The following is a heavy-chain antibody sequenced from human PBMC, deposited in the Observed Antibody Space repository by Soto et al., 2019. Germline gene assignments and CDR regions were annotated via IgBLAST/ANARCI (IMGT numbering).Heavy chain of an antibody. Sequence: QVQLVQSGAEVKKPGSSVKVSCKASGGTFSSYAISWVRQAPGQGREWMGGIIPIFGTANYAQKFQGRVTISGDEATRTAYTGPGRLRSEDTAVEGCATGGEVGQRFWGQGTLVTVSS. CDR2: IIPIFGTA. CDR1: GGTFSSYA. D-gene: IGHD3-10*01. CDR3: ATGGEVGQRF. J-gene: IGHJ4*02. V-gene: IGHV1-69*12.